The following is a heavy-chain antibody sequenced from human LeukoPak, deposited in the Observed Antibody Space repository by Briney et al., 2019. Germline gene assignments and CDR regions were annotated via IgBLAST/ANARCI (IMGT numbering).Heavy chain of an antibody. D-gene: IGHD6-13*01. CDR1: GFTFSSYG. CDR3: AKTRPLDSSSWSHGDY. J-gene: IGHJ4*02. Sequence: GGSLRLSCAASGFTFSSYGMRWVRQAPGKGLEWVSAISGSGDSTYYGDSVKGRFTISRDNSKNTLYLQMNSLRAEDTAVYYCAKTRPLDSSSWSHGDYWGQGTLVTVSS. CDR2: ISGSGDST. V-gene: IGHV3-23*01.